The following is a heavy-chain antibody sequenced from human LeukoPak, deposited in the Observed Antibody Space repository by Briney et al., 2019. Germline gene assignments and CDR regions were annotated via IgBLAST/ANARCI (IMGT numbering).Heavy chain of an antibody. CDR3: ANTGVATFDY. CDR1: GFTFSSYG. Sequence: PGGSLRLSCAASGFTFSSYGMHWVRQAPGEGLEWVAFIRYDGSNKYYADSVKGRFTISRDNSKNTLYLEMNSLRTNDTAVYYCANTGVATFDYWGQGTLVTVSS. D-gene: IGHD3-3*01. J-gene: IGHJ4*02. V-gene: IGHV3-30*02. CDR2: IRYDGSNK.